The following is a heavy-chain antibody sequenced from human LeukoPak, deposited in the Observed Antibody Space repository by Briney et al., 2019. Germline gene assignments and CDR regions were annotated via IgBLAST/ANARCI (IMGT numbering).Heavy chain of an antibody. D-gene: IGHD2/OR15-2a*01. CDR3: ARNDYFGINNGMDV. CDR2: IFYSGST. CDR1: GVSISSGGYY. V-gene: IGHV4-31*03. Sequence: ASETLSLTCTVSGVSISSGGYYWSWIRQHPGKGLEWIGYIFYSGSTYYNPSLKSRVTISVDTSKNQFSLRLSSVTAADTAVYYCARNDYFGINNGMDVWGQGTTVTVS. J-gene: IGHJ6*02.